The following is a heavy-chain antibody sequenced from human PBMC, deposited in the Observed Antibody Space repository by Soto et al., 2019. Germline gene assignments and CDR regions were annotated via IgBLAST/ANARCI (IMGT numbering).Heavy chain of an antibody. CDR1: GFTFSSYA. J-gene: IGHJ4*02. Sequence: EVQLLESGGGLVQPGGSLRLSCAASGFTFSSYAMSWVRQAPGKGLEWVSAISGSGGSTYYADSVKGRFTISRDNSNNTLYLQMNSLRAEDTAVCYCAKEADYDFWSGYSLFDCWGQGTLVTVSS. CDR3: AKEADYDFWSGYSLFDC. V-gene: IGHV3-23*01. CDR2: ISGSGGST. D-gene: IGHD3-3*01.